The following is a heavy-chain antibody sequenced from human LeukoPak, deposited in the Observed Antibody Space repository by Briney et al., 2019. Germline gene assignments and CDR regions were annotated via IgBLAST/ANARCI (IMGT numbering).Heavy chain of an antibody. D-gene: IGHD3-10*01. Sequence: PGGSLRPSCAASGFTFRSYGMHWVRQAPGKGLEWVASIRYEGSNKYYADSVKGRFTISRDNSKNTLYMQMNSLRAEDKAVYYCAKDSDDYYGSGSECDYWGQGTLVTVSS. CDR3: AKDSDDYYGSGSECDY. V-gene: IGHV3-30*02. CDR2: IRYEGSNK. J-gene: IGHJ4*02. CDR1: GFTFRSYG.